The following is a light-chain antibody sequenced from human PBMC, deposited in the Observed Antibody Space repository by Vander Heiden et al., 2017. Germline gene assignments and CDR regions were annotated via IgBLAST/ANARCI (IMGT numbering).Light chain of an antibody. CDR2: KAS. CDR1: PSIADF. J-gene: IGKJ4*01. Sequence: THMTQSPSTLTASVGETVASTCRASPSIADFLAWYQQKPGKAPKLLIDKASNLQSGVPSRFFGSGSGTEFTLTISGLQPDDFATYSCQQNNAYPLTFGWGTNVEI. CDR3: QQNNAYPLT. V-gene: IGKV1-5*03.